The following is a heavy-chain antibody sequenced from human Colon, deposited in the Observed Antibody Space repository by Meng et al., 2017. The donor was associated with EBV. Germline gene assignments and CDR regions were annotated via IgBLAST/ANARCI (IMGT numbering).Heavy chain of an antibody. D-gene: IGHD3-9*01. Sequence: QLLLQQLGAGPLKPSETLSLTFTVNGGSFSGYVWSWVRQPPGKGMEWIGEVSHPGSAHSHPSLKSRVTISVDASEKQFSLRLTSVTAADSAVYYCARVPTTGYKDHWGQGTLVTVSS. CDR1: GGSFSGYV. V-gene: IGHV4-34*01. CDR3: ARVPTTGYKDH. CDR2: VSHPGSA. J-gene: IGHJ4*02.